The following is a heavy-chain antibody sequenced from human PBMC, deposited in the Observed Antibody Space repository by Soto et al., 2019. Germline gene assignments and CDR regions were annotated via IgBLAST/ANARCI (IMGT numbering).Heavy chain of an antibody. J-gene: IGHJ4*02. CDR1: GGSFSGYY. CDR3: ARSRIQLWLPLFDY. V-gene: IGHV4-34*01. Sequence: SETLSLTCAVHGGSFSGYYWSWIRQPPGKGLEWIGEINHSGSTNYNPSLKSRVTISVDTSKNQFSLKLSSVTAADTAVYYCARSRIQLWLPLFDYWGQGTLVTVSS. CDR2: INHSGST. D-gene: IGHD5-18*01.